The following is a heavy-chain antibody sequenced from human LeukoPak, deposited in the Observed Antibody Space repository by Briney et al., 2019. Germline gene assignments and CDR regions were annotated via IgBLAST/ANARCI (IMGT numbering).Heavy chain of an antibody. CDR3: ARQQSSWIQLWSDYYFDY. D-gene: IGHD5-18*01. Sequence: SETLSLTCTVSGGSISGSSYYWGWIRQPPGKELEWIGSIYYSGSTYYNPSLKSRVTISVDTSKNQFSLKLNSVTATDTAVYYCARQQSSWIQLWSDYYFDYWGQGTLVTVSS. CDR2: IYYSGST. CDR1: GGSISGSSYY. V-gene: IGHV4-39*01. J-gene: IGHJ4*02.